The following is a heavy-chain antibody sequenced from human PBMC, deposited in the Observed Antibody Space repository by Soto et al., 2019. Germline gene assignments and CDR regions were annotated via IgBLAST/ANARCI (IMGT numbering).Heavy chain of an antibody. Sequence: SETLSLTCTVSGGSISSYYWSWIRQPAGKGLEWIGRIYTGGSTNYSPSLKSRVTMSVDTSKNQFSLRLTSVIAADTAVYYCARASVGPPGGGSWTMPFDIWGRGTLVTVSS. CDR3: ARASVGPPGGGSWTMPFDI. CDR2: IYTGGST. J-gene: IGHJ4*02. D-gene: IGHD2-15*01. CDR1: GGSISSYY. V-gene: IGHV4-4*07.